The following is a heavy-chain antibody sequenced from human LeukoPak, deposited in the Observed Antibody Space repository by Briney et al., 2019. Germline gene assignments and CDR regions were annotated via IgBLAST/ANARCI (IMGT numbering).Heavy chain of an antibody. V-gene: IGHV3-74*01. CDR3: ARGCSGGSCLPGY. CDR2: INSDGSST. J-gene: IGHJ4*02. D-gene: IGHD2-15*01. Sequence: GGSLRLSCAASGFTFSSYWMHWVRQAPGKGLVWVSRINSDGSSTSYADSVKGRFTISRDNAKDTLYLQMNSLRAEDTAVYYCARGCSGGSCLPGYWGQGTLVTVSS. CDR1: GFTFSSYW.